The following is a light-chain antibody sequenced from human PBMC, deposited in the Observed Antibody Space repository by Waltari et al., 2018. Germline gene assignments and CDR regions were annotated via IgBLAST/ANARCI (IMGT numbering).Light chain of an antibody. V-gene: IGKV1-39*01. CDR2: EAF. Sequence: DIQMTQSPSSLSASVGDSVTITCRASQSISSYLNWYQQKPGKAPKLLIYEAFNLQSGVPSRFSGSASGTNFTLTIGSLQPEDFATYYCQQSYHNPPTFGQGTRLDIE. CDR3: QQSYHNPPT. CDR1: QSISSY. J-gene: IGKJ5*01.